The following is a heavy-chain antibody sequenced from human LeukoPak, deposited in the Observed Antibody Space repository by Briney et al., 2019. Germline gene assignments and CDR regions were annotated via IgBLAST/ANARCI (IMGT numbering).Heavy chain of an antibody. Sequence: ASVKVSCKASGYAFTSYDINWVRQATGQGLEGMGWMRPNSGNTGYAQKFQGRVTMTRNTSINTAYMELSSLRSEDTAVYYCARAPFCSSTGCFYWFDPWGQGTLVTVSS. V-gene: IGHV1-8*01. J-gene: IGHJ5*02. CDR1: GYAFTSYD. D-gene: IGHD2-2*01. CDR3: ARAPFCSSTGCFYWFDP. CDR2: MRPNSGNT.